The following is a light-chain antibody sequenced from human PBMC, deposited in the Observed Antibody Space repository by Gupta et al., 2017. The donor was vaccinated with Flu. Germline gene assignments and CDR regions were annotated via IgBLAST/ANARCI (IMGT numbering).Light chain of an antibody. CDR3: QQGYSAPRT. V-gene: IGKV1-39*01. J-gene: IGKJ1*01. CDR2: SGY. CDR1: HTLMTF. Sequence: IDMTQSPPSLSASVGDTVTITCRASHTLMTFLNWYQHKPGTAPRLLIYSGYTLQSGVPSRFTGSRSGTDFTLTINNLEPEDSATYYCQQGYSAPRTFGQGTRVELK.